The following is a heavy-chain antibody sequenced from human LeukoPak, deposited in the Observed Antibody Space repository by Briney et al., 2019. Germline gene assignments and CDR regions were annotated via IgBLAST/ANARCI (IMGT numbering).Heavy chain of an antibody. Sequence: GGSLRLSCAASGFTFSSYGMHWVRQAPGKGLEWVAFIRYDGSNKYYADSVKGRFTISRDNSKNTLYLQMNSLRAEDTAVYYCAKVGIVGATILDYWGQGTLVTVSS. V-gene: IGHV3-30*02. CDR1: GFTFSSYG. J-gene: IGHJ4*02. D-gene: IGHD1-26*01. CDR3: AKVGIVGATILDY. CDR2: IRYDGSNK.